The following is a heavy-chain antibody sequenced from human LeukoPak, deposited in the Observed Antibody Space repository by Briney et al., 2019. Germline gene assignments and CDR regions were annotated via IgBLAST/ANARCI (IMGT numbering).Heavy chain of an antibody. CDR1: GGSFSGYY. CDR3: ARDLNKESITIFGVVNHNWFDP. CDR2: IYYSGST. J-gene: IGHJ5*02. D-gene: IGHD3-3*01. Sequence: SETLSLTCAVYGGSFSGYYWGWIRQPPGKGLEWIGSIYYSGSTYYNPSLKSRVTISVDTSKNQFSLKLSSVTAADTAVYYCARDLNKESITIFGVVNHNWFDPWSQGTLVTVSS. V-gene: IGHV4-34*09.